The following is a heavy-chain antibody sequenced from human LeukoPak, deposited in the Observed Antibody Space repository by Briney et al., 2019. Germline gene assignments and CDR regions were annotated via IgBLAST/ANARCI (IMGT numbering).Heavy chain of an antibody. CDR3: AKVGESYGSGPIPHIDY. CDR1: GFTFSSYA. Sequence: GGSLRLSCAASGFTFSSYAMSWVRQAPGKGLEWVSAISGSGGSTYYADSVKGRFTISRDNSKNTLYLQMNSLRAEDTAVYYCAKVGESYGSGPIPHIDYWGQGTLVTVSS. V-gene: IGHV3-23*01. J-gene: IGHJ4*02. D-gene: IGHD3-10*01. CDR2: ISGSGGST.